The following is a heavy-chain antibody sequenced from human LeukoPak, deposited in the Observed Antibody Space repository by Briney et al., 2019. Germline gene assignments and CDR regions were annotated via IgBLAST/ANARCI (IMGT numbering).Heavy chain of an antibody. J-gene: IGHJ4*02. D-gene: IGHD1-26*01. Sequence: PSETLSLTCTVSGGSITSYHYSWIRQPPGKGLEWIGYIYYSGSTNYNPSLKSRVTISVDTSKNQFSLKLSSVTAADTAVYYCARGGSGTYYRYWGQGTLVTVSS. CDR3: ARGGSGTYYRY. V-gene: IGHV4-59*01. CDR2: IYYSGST. CDR1: GGSITSYH.